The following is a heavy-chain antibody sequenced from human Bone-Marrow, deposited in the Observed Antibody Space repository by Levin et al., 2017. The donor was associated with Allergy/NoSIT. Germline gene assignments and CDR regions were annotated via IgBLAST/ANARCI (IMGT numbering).Heavy chain of an antibody. J-gene: IGHJ6*03. CDR1: GGSISSGGYS. Sequence: PSETLSLTCAVSGGSISSGGYSWSWIRQPPGKGLEWIGYIYHSGSTYYNPSLKSRVTISVDRSKNQFSLKLSSVTAADTAVYYCARSGIAAAGTRYYYYYMDVWGKGTTVTVSS. CDR3: ARSGIAAAGTRYYYYYMDV. D-gene: IGHD6-13*01. CDR2: IYHSGST. V-gene: IGHV4-30-2*01.